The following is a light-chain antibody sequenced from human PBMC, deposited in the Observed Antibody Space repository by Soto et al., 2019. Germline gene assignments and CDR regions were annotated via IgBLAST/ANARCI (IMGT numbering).Light chain of an antibody. J-gene: IGKJ2*01. CDR1: QSILYSSNNKNY. V-gene: IGKV4-1*01. CDR2: WAS. Sequence: DIVMTQSPDSLAVSLGERATINCRSSQSILYSSNNKNYLAWYQQKPGQPPKLLIYWASTRESGVPDRFSGSGSGTDFTLTISNLQAEEVAVYYCQQCYTTPYTFGQGTKLEIK. CDR3: QQCYTTPYT.